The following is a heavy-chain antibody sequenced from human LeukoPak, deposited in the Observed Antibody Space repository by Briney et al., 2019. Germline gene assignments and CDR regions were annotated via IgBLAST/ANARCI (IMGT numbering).Heavy chain of an antibody. CDR3: ARVYRAWGLVPPPLYY. V-gene: IGHV1-8*01. D-gene: IGHD3-16*01. CDR2: KNPNSGNT. CDR1: GYTFTSYD. Sequence: ASVKVSCKASGYTFTSYDINWVRQATGQGLEWMGWKNPNSGNTGYAQKFQGRVTMTRNTSISTAYMELSSLRSEDTAVYYCARVYRAWGLVPPPLYYWGQGTLVTVSS. J-gene: IGHJ4*02.